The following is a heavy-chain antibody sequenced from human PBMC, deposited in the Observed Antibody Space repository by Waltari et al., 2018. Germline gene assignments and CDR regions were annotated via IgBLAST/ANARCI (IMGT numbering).Heavy chain of an antibody. V-gene: IGHV3-7*01. CDR2: INQHGSET. J-gene: IGHJ4*02. CDR3: ARDSSLRYYFDY. Sequence: EVQLVESGGGLVQPGGSLRLSCAASGFTFRSYWMSWVRQAPGKGLEWVANINQHGSETYYVDSVEGRFTISRDNAKNSLYLQMNSLRVEDTAVYYCARDSSLRYYFDYWGQGTLVTVSS. CDR1: GFTFRSYW.